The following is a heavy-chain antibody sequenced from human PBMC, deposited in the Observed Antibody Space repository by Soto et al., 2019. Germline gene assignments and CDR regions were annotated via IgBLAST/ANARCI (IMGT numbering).Heavy chain of an antibody. CDR3: ARDRAYYYESSGYSDRVYYYYGMDV. CDR1: GYTFTGYY. CDR2: INPNSGGT. D-gene: IGHD3-22*01. V-gene: IGHV1-2*04. J-gene: IGHJ6*02. Sequence: ASVKVSCKASGYTFTGYYMHWVRQAPGQGLEWMGWINPNSGGTNYAQKFQGWVTMTRDTSISTAYMELSRLRSDDTAVYYCARDRAYYYESSGYSDRVYYYYGMDVWGQGTTVTVTS.